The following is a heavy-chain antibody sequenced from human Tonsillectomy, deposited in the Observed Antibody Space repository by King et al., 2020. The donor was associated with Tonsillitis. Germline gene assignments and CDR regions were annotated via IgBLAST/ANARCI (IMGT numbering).Heavy chain of an antibody. CDR2: ISGSGGSK. CDR3: EKGAGLYYYDSSGFKDAFAI. Sequence: VQLVESGGGLVQPGGSLRLSCAASGFTFSSYAMSWVRQAPGKGLEWVAAISGSGGSKYYADSVKGRFTISRDNSKNTLYLQMNSLRAEDTAVYYCEKGAGLYYYDSSGFKDAFAIWGQGTIVTVSS. J-gene: IGHJ3*02. CDR1: GFTFSSYA. D-gene: IGHD3-22*01. V-gene: IGHV3-23*04.